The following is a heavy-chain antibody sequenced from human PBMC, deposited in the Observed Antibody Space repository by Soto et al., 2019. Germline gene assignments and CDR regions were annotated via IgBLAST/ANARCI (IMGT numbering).Heavy chain of an antibody. CDR2: ISAYNGNT. J-gene: IGHJ4*02. CDR3: ATTYSSSWYGNFDY. V-gene: IGHV1-18*01. Sequence: QVQLVQSGAEVKKPGASVTVSCKASGYTLTSYGISWVRQAPGQGLEWMGWISAYNGNTNYAQKLEGRVTMNTDTSTSTAYMELRSLRSDDTAVYYCATTYSSSWYGNFDYWGQGTLVTVSS. CDR1: GYTLTSYG. D-gene: IGHD6-13*01.